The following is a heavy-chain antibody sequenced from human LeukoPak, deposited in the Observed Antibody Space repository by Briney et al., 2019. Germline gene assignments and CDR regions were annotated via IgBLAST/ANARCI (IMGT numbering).Heavy chain of an antibody. CDR2: ISNNVGST. Sequence: GGSLRLSCSASGFTFGNYAMHWVRQAPGKGLEYVSTISNNVGSTYYADSVKGRFTISRDNSKNTLYLQMRSQRIEDTAMYYCVKAALQYYYDTRGSFDYWGQGTLVTVSS. CDR3: VKAALQYYYDTRGSFDY. V-gene: IGHV3-64D*09. J-gene: IGHJ4*02. CDR1: GFTFGNYA. D-gene: IGHD3-22*01.